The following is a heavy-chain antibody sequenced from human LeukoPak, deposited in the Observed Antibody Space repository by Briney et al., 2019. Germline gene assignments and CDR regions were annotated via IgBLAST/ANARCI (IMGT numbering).Heavy chain of an antibody. J-gene: IGHJ3*02. CDR3: ARTSNGDGWYDAFDI. V-gene: IGHV3-30*04. CDR1: GFALSNYA. Sequence: GGSLRLSCAASGFALSNYAVHWVRQAPGKGLEWVAVISYDGSNKYYADSVKGRFTISRDNSKNTLYLQMNSLRAEDTAVYYCARTSNGDGWYDAFDIWGQGTMATVSS. D-gene: IGHD6-19*01. CDR2: ISYDGSNK.